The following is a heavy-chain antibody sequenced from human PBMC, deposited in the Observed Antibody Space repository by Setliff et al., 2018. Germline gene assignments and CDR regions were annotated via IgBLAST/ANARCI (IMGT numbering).Heavy chain of an antibody. CDR1: GFTFTDYG. CDR3: ARINFYVSSGYYYAPEL. CDR2: INNYNFNT. D-gene: IGHD3-22*01. V-gene: IGHV1-18*01. J-gene: IGHJ4*02. Sequence: GASVKVSCKSSGFTFTDYGITWVRQVPGQGLEWMGWINNYNFNTQYAQKFQGRVTVTTDTSTTTAYMELRSLRADDTAVYYWARINFYVSSGYYYAPELWGQGTTVTVSS.